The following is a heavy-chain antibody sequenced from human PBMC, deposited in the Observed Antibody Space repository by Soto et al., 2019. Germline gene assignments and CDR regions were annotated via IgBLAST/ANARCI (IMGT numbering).Heavy chain of an antibody. CDR1: GFTFSSYG. CDR3: ARDGNDIVATTLVY. D-gene: IGHD5-12*01. CDR2: IWYDGSNK. J-gene: IGHJ4*02. Sequence: GGSLRLSCAASGFTFSSYGMHWVRQAPGKGLEWVAVIWYDGSNKYYADSVKGRFTISRDNSKNTLYLQMNSLRAEDTAVYYCARDGNDIVATTLVYWCQGTLVTVSS. V-gene: IGHV3-33*01.